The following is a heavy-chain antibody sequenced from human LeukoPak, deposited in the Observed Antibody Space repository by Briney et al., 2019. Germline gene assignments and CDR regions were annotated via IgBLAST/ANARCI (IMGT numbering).Heavy chain of an antibody. Sequence: SETLSLTCTVSGGSISSYYWGWIRQPAGKGLEWIGRIYTSGSTNYNPSLKSRVTISVDTSKNQFSLKLSSVTAADTAVYYCAREYNDYYDSSGYYRQGAAFDIWGQGTMVTVSS. CDR3: AREYNDYYDSSGYYRQGAAFDI. J-gene: IGHJ3*02. CDR1: GGSISSYY. V-gene: IGHV4-4*07. CDR2: IYTSGST. D-gene: IGHD3-22*01.